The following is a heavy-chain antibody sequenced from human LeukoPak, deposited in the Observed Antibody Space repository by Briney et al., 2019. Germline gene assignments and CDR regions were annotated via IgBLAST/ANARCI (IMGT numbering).Heavy chain of an antibody. CDR2: IYSGGNT. V-gene: IGHV3-53*01. Sequence: PGGSLRLSCAASGFTVSSNYMSWVRQAPGKGLEWVSVIYSGGNTYYADSVKGRFTISRDNSKNTLYLQMNSLRAEDTAVYYCARGDYGDYYFDYWGQGTLVTVSS. J-gene: IGHJ4*02. D-gene: IGHD4-17*01. CDR3: ARGDYGDYYFDY. CDR1: GFTVSSNY.